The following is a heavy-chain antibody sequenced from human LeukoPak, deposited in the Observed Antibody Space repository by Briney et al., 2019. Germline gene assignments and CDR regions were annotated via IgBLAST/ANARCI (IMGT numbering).Heavy chain of an antibody. Sequence: GGSLRLSCAASGFTFSSYAMSRARQAPGKGLEWVSAISGSGGSTYYADSVKGRFTISRDNSKNTLYLQMNSLRAEDTAVYYCANVPIAATRIPVGYYFDYWGQGTLVTVSS. CDR1: GFTFSSYA. V-gene: IGHV3-23*01. CDR3: ANVPIAATRIPVGYYFDY. CDR2: ISGSGGST. J-gene: IGHJ4*02. D-gene: IGHD6-13*01.